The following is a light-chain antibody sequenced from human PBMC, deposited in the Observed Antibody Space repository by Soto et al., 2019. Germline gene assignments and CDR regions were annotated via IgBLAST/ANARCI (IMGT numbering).Light chain of an antibody. CDR1: QGIGNS. Sequence: DIQMTQSPSSLSASVGDRVTITCRASQGIGNSVAWYQHKPGKDPNLLIYAASTLHSGVPSRFSGSGAGTDVTLTISSLQPEDVATYYWQKYNGAPRTFGQGTKVEIK. CDR2: AAS. CDR3: QKYNGAPRT. J-gene: IGKJ1*01. V-gene: IGKV1-27*01.